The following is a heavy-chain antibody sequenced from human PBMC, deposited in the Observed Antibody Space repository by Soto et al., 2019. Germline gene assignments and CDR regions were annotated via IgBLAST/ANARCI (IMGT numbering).Heavy chain of an antibody. CDR3: ARNYRSVCYTAGYNYGMDV. V-gene: IGHV4-4*02. J-gene: IGHJ6*02. CDR1: GGSITSINW. Sequence: QVRLQESGPGVVKPSGTLSLPCGVSGGSITSINWWTWFLQPPGKGLEWIGEINHSGSTNYNPSLKSRFSILVDQYKNQIALQVSSVTAADTAVYYCARNYRSVCYTAGYNYGMDVWGQGTTVTVSS. D-gene: IGHD2-8*01. CDR2: INHSGST.